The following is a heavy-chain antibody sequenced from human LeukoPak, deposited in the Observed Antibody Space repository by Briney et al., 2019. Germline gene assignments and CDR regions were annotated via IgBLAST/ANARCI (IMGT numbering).Heavy chain of an antibody. Sequence: PGGSLRLSCEASGFTFSSYSMNWFRQAPGKGLKWVSSISSSSSYIYYADSVKGRFTISRDNAKNSLYLQMNSLRAEDTAVYYCARTVYDILTGYYAWGQGTLVTVSS. V-gene: IGHV3-21*01. CDR3: ARTVYDILTGYYA. CDR1: GFTFSSYS. CDR2: ISSSSSYI. D-gene: IGHD3-9*01. J-gene: IGHJ4*02.